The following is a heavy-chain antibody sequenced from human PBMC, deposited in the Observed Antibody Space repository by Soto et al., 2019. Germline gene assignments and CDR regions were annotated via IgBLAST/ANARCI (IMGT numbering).Heavy chain of an antibody. V-gene: IGHV1-8*01. J-gene: IGHJ3*02. CDR2: RNPNSGNT. Sequence: QVQLVQSGAEVKKPGASVKVSCKTSGYTLTSYDINWVRQATGQGLEWMGWRNPNSGNTAYAHKFQGRVTMTRNTSISTAYMELSSLSSEDTALYYCARERPSRAFDIWGQGTMVTVSS. CDR1: GYTLTSYD. CDR3: ARERPSRAFDI.